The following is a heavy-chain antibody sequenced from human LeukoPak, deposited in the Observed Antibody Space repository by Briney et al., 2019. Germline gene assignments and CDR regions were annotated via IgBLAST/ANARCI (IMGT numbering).Heavy chain of an antibody. D-gene: IGHD5-24*01. Sequence: ASVKVSCKASGGTFSSYAISWVRRAPGQGLEWMGIINPSGGSTSYAQKFQGRVTMTRDTSTSTVYMELSSLRSEDTAVYYCAREMAARQREGYYFDYWGQGTLVTVSS. CDR3: AREMAARQREGYYFDY. V-gene: IGHV1-46*01. CDR1: GGTFSSYA. CDR2: INPSGGST. J-gene: IGHJ4*02.